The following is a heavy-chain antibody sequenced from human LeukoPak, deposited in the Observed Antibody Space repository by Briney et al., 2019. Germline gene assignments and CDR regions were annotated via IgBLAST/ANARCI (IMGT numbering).Heavy chain of an antibody. J-gene: IGHJ4*02. CDR1: GASISSYY. V-gene: IGHV4-4*07. Sequence: SETLSLTCTVSGASISSYYWTWIRQPAGEGLEWIGRIYTSGSTNYNPSLKSRVTMSVDTSKNQFSLKLSSVTAADTAVYYCARQLGYCSSTSCYADKVDYWGQGTLVTVSS. D-gene: IGHD2-2*01. CDR2: IYTSGST. CDR3: ARQLGYCSSTSCYADKVDY.